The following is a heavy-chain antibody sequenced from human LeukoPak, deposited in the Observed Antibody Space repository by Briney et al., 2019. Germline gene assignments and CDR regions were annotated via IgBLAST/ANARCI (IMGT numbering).Heavy chain of an antibody. CDR1: GGSISSYY. J-gene: IGHJ4*02. Sequence: SETLSLTCTVSGGSISSYYWSWIRQPPGKGLEWIGHIYYSGSTNYNPSLKSRVTISVDTSKNQFSLKLSSVTAADTAVYYCARTVCSSTSCWFDYWGQGTLVTVSS. V-gene: IGHV4-59*01. CDR2: IYYSGST. D-gene: IGHD2-2*01. CDR3: ARTVCSSTSCWFDY.